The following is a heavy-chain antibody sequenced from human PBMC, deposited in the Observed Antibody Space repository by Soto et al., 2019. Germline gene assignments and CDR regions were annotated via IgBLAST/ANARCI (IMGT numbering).Heavy chain of an antibody. J-gene: IGHJ6*02. CDR3: AAALSTAMAPYYYYGMDV. Sequence: QMQLVQSGPEVKKPGTSVKVSCKASGFTFTSSAVQWVRQARGQRLEWIGWIVVGSGNTNYAQKFQERVTITRDMSTSTAYMELSSLRSEDTAVYYCAAALSTAMAPYYYYGMDVWRQGTTVTVSS. CDR1: GFTFTSSA. D-gene: IGHD5-18*01. V-gene: IGHV1-58*01. CDR2: IVVGSGNT.